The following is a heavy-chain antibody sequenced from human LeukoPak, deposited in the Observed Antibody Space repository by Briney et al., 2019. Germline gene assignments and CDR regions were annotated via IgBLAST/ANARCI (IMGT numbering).Heavy chain of an antibody. CDR3: AKLGRNSYSGSYLDY. V-gene: IGHV1-69*05. J-gene: IGHJ4*02. CDR1: GGTFRSYA. D-gene: IGHD1-26*01. Sequence: SVKVSCKASGGTFRSYAISWVRQAPGQGLEWMGRIIPIFGTANYAQRFQGRVTITTDESASTAYMELSSLRSEDTAVYYCAKLGRNSYSGSYLDYWGQGTLVTVSS. CDR2: IIPIFGTA.